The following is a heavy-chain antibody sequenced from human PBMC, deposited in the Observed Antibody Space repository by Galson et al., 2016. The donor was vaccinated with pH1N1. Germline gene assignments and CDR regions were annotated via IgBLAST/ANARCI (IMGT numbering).Heavy chain of an antibody. Sequence: SLRLSCAAAGFTVSSNYMNWVRQAPGKGLEWVSVLYPGGTTYYADSVKGRSTISRDNSKNTLYLQMNSPRVDDTAVYFCAGGPTRAQLEDHWGQGTLVTVSS. CDR3: AGGPTRAQLEDH. V-gene: IGHV3-53*01. J-gene: IGHJ4*02. CDR1: GFTVSSNY. CDR2: LYPGGTT. D-gene: IGHD6-13*01.